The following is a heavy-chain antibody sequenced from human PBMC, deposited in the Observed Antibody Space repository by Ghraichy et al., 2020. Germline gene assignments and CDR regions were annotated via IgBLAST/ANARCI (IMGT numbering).Heavy chain of an antibody. CDR3: AKPPYWSDYGDSGRHLVDP. V-gene: IGHV3-23*01. Sequence: GGSLRLSCAASGFTFSSYAMSWVRQAPGKGLEWVSLISGSGGSTYYTDSVKGRFTISRDNSKNTLYLQMNSLRAEDTAVYYCAKPPYWSDYGDSGRHLVDPWGQGALVTVSS. J-gene: IGHJ5*02. CDR2: ISGSGGST. CDR1: GFTFSSYA. D-gene: IGHD4-17*01.